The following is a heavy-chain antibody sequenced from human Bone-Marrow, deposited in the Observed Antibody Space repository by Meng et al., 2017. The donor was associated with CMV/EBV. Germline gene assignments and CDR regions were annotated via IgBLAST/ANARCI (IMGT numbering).Heavy chain of an antibody. CDR3: AKAGSRGYDFWSGYGNWFDP. V-gene: IGHV3-9*01. D-gene: IGHD3-3*01. CDR2: ISWNSGSI. CDR1: GFTFDDYA. J-gene: IGHJ5*02. Sequence: LSLTCAASGFTFDDYAMHWVRQAPGKGLEWVSGISWNSGSIGYADSVKGRFTISRDNAKNSLYLQMNSLRAEDTALYYCAKAGSRGYDFWSGYGNWFDPWGQGTLVTVSS.